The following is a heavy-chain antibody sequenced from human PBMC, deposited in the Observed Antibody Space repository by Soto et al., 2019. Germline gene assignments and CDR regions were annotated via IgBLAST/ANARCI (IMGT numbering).Heavy chain of an antibody. Sequence: GAPVKVSSKASGYTFTSYAMHWVRQEQGQRLEWMGWINAGNGNTKYSQKFQGRVTITRDTSASTAYMELSSLRSEDTAVYYCARDHYRSGSYSFQHWGQGTLVTVSS. CDR1: GYTFTSYA. V-gene: IGHV1-3*01. D-gene: IGHD1-26*01. J-gene: IGHJ1*01. CDR2: INAGNGNT. CDR3: ARDHYRSGSYSFQH.